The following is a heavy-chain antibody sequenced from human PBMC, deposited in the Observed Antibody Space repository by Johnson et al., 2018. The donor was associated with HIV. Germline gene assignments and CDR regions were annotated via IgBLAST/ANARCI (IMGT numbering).Heavy chain of an antibody. Sequence: MLLVESGGGLVQPGGSLRLSCAASGFTFSSYAMSWVRQAPGKGLEWVSVIYSGGSTYYADSVKGRFTISRDNSKNTLYLQMNSLRAEDTAVYYCARVARVVVYAEDAFDIWGQGTMVTVSS. CDR3: ARVARVVVYAEDAFDI. CDR2: IYSGGST. D-gene: IGHD2-8*02. CDR1: GFTFSSYA. J-gene: IGHJ3*02. V-gene: IGHV3-23*03.